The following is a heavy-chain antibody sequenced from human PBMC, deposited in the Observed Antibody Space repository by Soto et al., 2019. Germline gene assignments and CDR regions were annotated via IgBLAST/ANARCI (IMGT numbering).Heavy chain of an antibody. J-gene: IGHJ6*03. CDR1: GFNFSCNSAG. Sequence: SRILSLTCAIPGFNFSCNSAGWNWIGPTPARGLEWLGRTYYRSKWYFNYAVSVESRITINPDTSKNQFSLQLSSVTPDDTAVYYCARGSWDDVSGHYYMDVWGKGTTVTVSS. D-gene: IGHD1-1*01. CDR2: TYYRSKWYF. CDR3: ARGSWDDVSGHYYMDV. V-gene: IGHV6-1*01.